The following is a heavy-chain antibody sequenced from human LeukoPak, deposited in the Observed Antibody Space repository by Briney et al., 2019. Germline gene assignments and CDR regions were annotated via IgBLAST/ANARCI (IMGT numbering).Heavy chain of an antibody. CDR1: GYSFTDYW. CDR2: IFPSEYLSKV. J-gene: IGHJ4*02. CDR3: ARHQTPGNVYYLNTEGCRFDS. Sequence: GESLQISCKASGYSFTDYWIGWVRQMPGQGLEWMAIIFPSEYLSKVKYSPSFQGHVTVSADKSITTAYLHWSSLQASDTAIYYCARHQTPGNVYYLNTEGCRFDSWGQGTLVTLPS. V-gene: IGHV5-51*01. D-gene: IGHD1-26*01.